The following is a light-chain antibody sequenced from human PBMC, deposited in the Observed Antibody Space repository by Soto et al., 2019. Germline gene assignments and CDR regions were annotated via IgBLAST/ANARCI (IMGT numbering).Light chain of an antibody. Sequence: QAVVTQEPSLTVSPGGTGTLTCGSSTGPVTNGHFPYWFQQKPGQAPRPLIYDTDNKHSWTPARFSASLLGDKAALTLSGALPEDEADYYCLLSYTGRLYVFGPVTKVTVL. CDR1: TGPVTNGHF. V-gene: IGLV7-46*01. CDR2: DTD. CDR3: LLSYTGRLYV. J-gene: IGLJ1*01.